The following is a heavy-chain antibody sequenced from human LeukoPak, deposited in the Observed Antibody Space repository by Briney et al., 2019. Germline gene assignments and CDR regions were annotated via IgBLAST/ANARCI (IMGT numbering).Heavy chain of an antibody. CDR2: INPNSGGT. D-gene: IGHD3-16*01. J-gene: IGHJ1*01. V-gene: IGHV1-2*02. Sequence: GASVKVSCKASGYTFTGCYMHWVRHAPGQGLEWMGWINPNSGGTNYAQKFQGRVTMTRDTSISTAYMELSRLTSDDTAVYYCAREGGTVNFQHWGQGTLVTVSS. CDR3: AREGGTVNFQH. CDR1: GYTFTGCY.